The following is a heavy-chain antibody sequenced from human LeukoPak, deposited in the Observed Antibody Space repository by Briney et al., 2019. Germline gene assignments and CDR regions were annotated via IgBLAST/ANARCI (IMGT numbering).Heavy chain of an antibody. V-gene: IGHV3-30-3*01. CDR1: GFTFSSYA. CDR2: ISYDGSNK. J-gene: IGHJ4*02. D-gene: IGHD3-22*01. CDR3: AKGLYYYDSSGYYVFDY. Sequence: GGSLRLSCAASGFTFSSYAMHWVRQAPGKGLEWVAVISYDGSNKYYADSVKGRFTISRDNSKNTLYLQMNSLRAEDTAVYYCAKGLYYYDSSGYYVFDYWGQGTLVTVSS.